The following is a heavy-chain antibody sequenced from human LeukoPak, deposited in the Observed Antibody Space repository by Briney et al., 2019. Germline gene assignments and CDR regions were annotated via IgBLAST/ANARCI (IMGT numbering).Heavy chain of an antibody. CDR1: GGSISSSSYY. D-gene: IGHD2-2*01. CDR2: IYYSGST. J-gene: IGHJ4*02. CDR3: ARGMWIVVVPAALDYFDY. Sequence: SETLSLTCTVSGGSISSSSYYWGWIRQPPGKGLEWIGSIYYSGSTNYNPSLKSRVTISVDTSKNQFSLKLSSVTAADTAVYYCARGMWIVVVPAALDYFDYWGQGTLVTVSS. V-gene: IGHV4-39*07.